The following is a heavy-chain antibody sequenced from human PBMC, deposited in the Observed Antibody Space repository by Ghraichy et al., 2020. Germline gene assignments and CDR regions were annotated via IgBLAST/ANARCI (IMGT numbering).Heavy chain of an antibody. CDR1: GGTFSSYA. CDR3: ARGTPTEYYYDSSGYGSMHSYYYYGMDV. J-gene: IGHJ6*02. D-gene: IGHD3-22*01. V-gene: IGHV1-69*06. CDR2: IIPIFGTA. Sequence: SVKVSCKASGGTFSSYAISWVRQAPGQGLEWMGGIIPIFGTANYAQKFQGRVTITADKSTSTAYMELSSLRSEDTAVYYCARGTPTEYYYDSSGYGSMHSYYYYGMDVWGQGTTVTVSS.